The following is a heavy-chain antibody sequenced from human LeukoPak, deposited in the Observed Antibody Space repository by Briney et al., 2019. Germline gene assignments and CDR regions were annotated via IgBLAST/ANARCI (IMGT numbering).Heavy chain of an antibody. Sequence: GGSLRLSCAASGFTFSSYSMNWVRQAPGEGLDWVSSISSSSSYIYYADSVKGRFTISRDNAKNSLYLQMNSLRAEDTAVYYCARDDEVWWFDYWGQGTLVTVSS. CDR1: GFTFSSYS. J-gene: IGHJ4*02. CDR2: ISSSSSYI. V-gene: IGHV3-21*01. CDR3: ARDDEVWWFDY. D-gene: IGHD2-21*01.